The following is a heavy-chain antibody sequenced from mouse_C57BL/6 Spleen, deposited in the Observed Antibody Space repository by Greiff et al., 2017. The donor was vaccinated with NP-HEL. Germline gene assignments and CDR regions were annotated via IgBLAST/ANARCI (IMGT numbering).Heavy chain of an antibody. CDR2: IYPGDGDT. CDR1: GYAFSSSW. Sequence: QVQLKQSGPELVKPGASVKISCKASGYAFSSSWMNWVKQRPGKGLEWIGRIYPGDGDTNYNGKFKGKATLTADKSSSTAYMQLSSLTSEDSAVYFCARKEYSNYVDFDVWGTGTTVTVSS. V-gene: IGHV1-82*01. D-gene: IGHD2-5*01. CDR3: ARKEYSNYVDFDV. J-gene: IGHJ1*03.